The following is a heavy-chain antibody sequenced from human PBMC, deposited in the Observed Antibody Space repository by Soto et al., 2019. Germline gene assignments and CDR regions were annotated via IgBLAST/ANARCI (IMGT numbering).Heavy chain of an antibody. D-gene: IGHD2-15*01. V-gene: IGHV4-31*03. J-gene: IGHJ3*02. CDR3: ARGYCSGGSCYEPDAFDI. CDR1: GGSISSGGYY. Sequence: QVQLQESGPGLVKPSQTLSLTCTVSGGSISSGGYYWSWIRQHPGKGLEWIGYIYYSGSTYYNPSLQSRVTISVDTSKTQFSLKLSSVTAADTAVYYCARGYCSGGSCYEPDAFDIWGQGTMVTVSS. CDR2: IYYSGST.